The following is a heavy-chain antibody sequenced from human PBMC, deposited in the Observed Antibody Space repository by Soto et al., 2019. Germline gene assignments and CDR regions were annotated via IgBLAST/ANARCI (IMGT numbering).Heavy chain of an antibody. Sequence: QVQLVESGGGLVKPGGSLRLSCAASGFTLSSDALHWVRQAPGKGLEWVAVVSSDGSHAYYPDYVKGRFTISRDNSQSTVYLQMNSLRPEDTATYFCARDSAYSTASTHFDNWGQGTLVTVSS. CDR3: ARDSAYSTASTHFDN. CDR1: GFTLSSDA. V-gene: IGHV3-30*04. CDR2: VSSDGSHA. J-gene: IGHJ4*02. D-gene: IGHD2-2*01.